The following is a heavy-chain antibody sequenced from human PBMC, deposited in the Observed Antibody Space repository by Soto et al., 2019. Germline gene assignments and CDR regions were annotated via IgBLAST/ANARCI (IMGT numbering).Heavy chain of an antibody. CDR3: AKDLPYYYGSGSLRYYYYGMDV. CDR1: GFTFSSYA. J-gene: IGHJ6*02. V-gene: IGHV3-23*01. Sequence: GGSLRLSCAASGFTFSSYAMSWVRQAPGKGLEWVSAISGSGGSTYYADSVKGRFTISRDNSKNTLYLQMNSLRAEDTAVYYCAKDLPYYYGSGSLRYYYYGMDVWGQGTTVTVSS. D-gene: IGHD3-10*01. CDR2: ISGSGGST.